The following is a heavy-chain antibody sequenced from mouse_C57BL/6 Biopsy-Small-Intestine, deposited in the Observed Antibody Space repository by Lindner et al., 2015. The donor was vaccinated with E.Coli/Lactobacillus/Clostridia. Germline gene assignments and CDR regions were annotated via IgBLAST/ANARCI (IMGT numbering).Heavy chain of an antibody. CDR3: ARERNDYDDAMDY. D-gene: IGHD2-4*01. J-gene: IGHJ4*01. CDR2: IYPGDGDT. V-gene: IGHV1-82*01. Sequence: VQLQESGPELVKPGASVKISCKASGYAFSSSWMNWVKQRPGKGLEWIGRIYPGDGDTNYNGKFKGKATLTADKSSSTAYMQLSSLTSEDSAVYFCARERNDYDDAMDYWGQGTSVTVSS. CDR1: GYAFSSSW.